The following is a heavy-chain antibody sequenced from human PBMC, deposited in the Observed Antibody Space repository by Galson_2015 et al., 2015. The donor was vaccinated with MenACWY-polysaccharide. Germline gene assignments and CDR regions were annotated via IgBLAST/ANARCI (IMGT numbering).Heavy chain of an antibody. CDR2: IISDASST. D-gene: IGHD3-10*01. Sequence: SLRLSYAASGFTFSNNWIHWVRHAPGKGLVWVSRIISDASSTAYADSVKGRFTISRDNAKNTLYLQMNSLRVEDTAVYYCVGPLGRGGTGAYGMDAWVQGTTVTASS. V-gene: IGHV3-74*01. CDR3: VGPLGRGGTGAYGMDA. J-gene: IGHJ6*02. CDR1: GFTFSNNW.